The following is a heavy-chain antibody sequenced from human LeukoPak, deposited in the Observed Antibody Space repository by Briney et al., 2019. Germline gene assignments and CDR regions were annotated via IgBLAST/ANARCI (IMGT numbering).Heavy chain of an antibody. CDR3: ARSITWRYSSAFDY. J-gene: IGHJ4*02. CDR1: GFTFEDYA. Sequence: GGSLRLSCETFGFTFEDYAIHWVRQAPGKGLEWVSGIDWVSGNIGYADFVKGRFTISRDNAKNSLYLQMNSLRAEDTAVYYCARSITWRYSSAFDYWGQGTLVTVSS. CDR2: IDWVSGNI. D-gene: IGHD5-18*01. V-gene: IGHV3-9*01.